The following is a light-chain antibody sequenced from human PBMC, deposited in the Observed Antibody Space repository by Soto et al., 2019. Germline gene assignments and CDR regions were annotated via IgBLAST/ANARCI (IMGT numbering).Light chain of an antibody. J-gene: IGKJ1*01. CDR1: QSVSSSY. V-gene: IGKV3-20*01. CDR2: GAS. CDR3: QQYGSSSWT. Sequence: EIVLTQSPGTLSLSPGERATLSCRASQSVSSSYLAWYQQKPGQAPRLLIYGASSRATGIPDRFSGSGSETEFTLTISRLEPEDFAVYYCQQYGSSSWTFGQGTQVEIK.